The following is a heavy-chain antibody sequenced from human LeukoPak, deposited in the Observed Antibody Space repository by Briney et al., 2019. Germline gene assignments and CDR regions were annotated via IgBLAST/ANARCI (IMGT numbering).Heavy chain of an antibody. J-gene: IGHJ6*02. CDR1: GFTFSSYA. V-gene: IGHV3-30-3*01. CDR2: ISYDGSNK. D-gene: IGHD3-10*01. Sequence: GGSLRLSCAASGFTFSSYAMHWVRQAPGKGLEWVAVISYDGSNKYYADSVKGRFTISRDNSKNTLYLQMNSLRAEDTAVYYCARPSSPYYGSSYYYYYYGMDVWGQGTTVTVS. CDR3: ARPSSPYYGSSYYYYYYGMDV.